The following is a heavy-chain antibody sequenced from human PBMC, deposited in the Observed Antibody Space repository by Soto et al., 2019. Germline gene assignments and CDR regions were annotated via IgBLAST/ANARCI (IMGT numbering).Heavy chain of an antibody. CDR2: IYWDDDK. J-gene: IGHJ4*02. D-gene: IGHD6-19*01. V-gene: IGHV2-5*02. CDR3: VHHMPAAGDFDY. CDR1: GFSLTTSGVG. Sequence: QITLKESGPTLVKPTQTLTLTCTFSGFSLTTSGVGVGWIRQPPGKALDWLALIYWDDDKRYSPSLKTRLTITTDTSKNQVVLTMTNMDPVDTATYYCVHHMPAAGDFDYWGQGTLVTVSS.